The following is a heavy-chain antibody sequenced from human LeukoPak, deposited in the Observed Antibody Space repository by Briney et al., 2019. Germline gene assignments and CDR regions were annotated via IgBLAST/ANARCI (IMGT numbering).Heavy chain of an antibody. V-gene: IGHV3-48*03. Sequence: GGSLRLSCAASGFTFNTYEMNWVRQAPGKGLEWVSYTSSSGTTIYYADSVGGRFTISRDNAKNSLYLQMNSLRAEDTAVYYCARDAEAGYGGHSGSGYWGQGTLVTVSS. J-gene: IGHJ4*02. CDR3: ARDAEAGYGGHSGSGY. D-gene: IGHD4-23*01. CDR1: GFTFNTYE. CDR2: TSSSGTTI.